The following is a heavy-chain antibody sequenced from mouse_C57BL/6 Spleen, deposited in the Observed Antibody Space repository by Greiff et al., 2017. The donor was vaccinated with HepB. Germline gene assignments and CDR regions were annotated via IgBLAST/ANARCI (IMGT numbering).Heavy chain of an antibody. Sequence: EVKLQESGPGLVKPSQSLSLTCSVTGYSITSGYYWNWIRQFPGNKLEWMGYISYDGSNNYNPSLKNRISITRDTSKNQFFLKLNSVTTEDTATYYCARSVVAHFDYWGQGTTLTVSS. CDR3: ARSVVAHFDY. V-gene: IGHV3-6*01. CDR2: ISYDGSN. J-gene: IGHJ2*01. CDR1: GYSITSGYY. D-gene: IGHD1-1*01.